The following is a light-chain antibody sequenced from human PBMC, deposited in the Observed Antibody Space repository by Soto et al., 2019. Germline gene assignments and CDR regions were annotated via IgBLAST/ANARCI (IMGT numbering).Light chain of an antibody. CDR2: DAS. V-gene: IGKV3-11*01. CDR1: QSVSSY. Sequence: EIVWTQSPGTLSWSAGERATLSWRASQSVSSYLAWYQQKPGQAPRLLIYDASNRATGIPARFSGSGSGTDFTLTIDSLEPEDFAVYYCQQRSNWPPITFGQGTRLEI. J-gene: IGKJ5*01. CDR3: QQRSNWPPIT.